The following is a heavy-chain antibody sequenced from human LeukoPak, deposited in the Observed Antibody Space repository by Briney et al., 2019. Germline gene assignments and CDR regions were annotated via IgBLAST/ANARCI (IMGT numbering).Heavy chain of an antibody. CDR2: VHSSGGVI. Sequence: ASVKVSCKSSGYTFTSDYMNWVRQAPGQGLEWMGIVHSSGGVIKYAQEFQDRLTVTRDTSTSTIYMELSSLRSEDTAVYYCAGSSHQRNWFDPWGQGTLVIVSS. CDR1: GYTFTSDY. D-gene: IGHD1-26*01. CDR3: AGSSHQRNWFDP. V-gene: IGHV1-46*01. J-gene: IGHJ5*02.